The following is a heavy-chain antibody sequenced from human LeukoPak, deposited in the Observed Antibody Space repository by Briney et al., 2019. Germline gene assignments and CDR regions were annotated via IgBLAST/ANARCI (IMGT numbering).Heavy chain of an antibody. Sequence: GGSLRLSCAASGFSFSRYRMNWVRQAPGKGLEWVSSISSSSYIYYADSVKGRFTISRDNAKNSLYLQMNSLRAEDTAVYYCARGDLDTAMVRRYYFDYWGQGTLVTVSS. CDR1: GFSFSRYR. J-gene: IGHJ4*02. V-gene: IGHV3-21*01. CDR3: ARGDLDTAMVRRYYFDY. CDR2: ISSSSYI. D-gene: IGHD5-18*01.